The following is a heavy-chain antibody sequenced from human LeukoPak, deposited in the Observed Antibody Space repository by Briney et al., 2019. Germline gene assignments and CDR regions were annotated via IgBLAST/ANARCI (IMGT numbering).Heavy chain of an antibody. CDR1: GYSFTSYW. CDR2: IYPSDSYT. CDR3: ARLPSGGNGVSYGVDV. J-gene: IGHJ6*02. V-gene: IGHV5-10-1*01. D-gene: IGHD2-8*01. Sequence: GESLKISCKGSGYSFTSYWIGWVRQMPGKGLEWMGIIYPSDSYTNYSPSFQGHVTISADKSISTAYLQWSSLKASDTAMYYCARLPSGGNGVSYGVDVWGQGTTVTVSS.